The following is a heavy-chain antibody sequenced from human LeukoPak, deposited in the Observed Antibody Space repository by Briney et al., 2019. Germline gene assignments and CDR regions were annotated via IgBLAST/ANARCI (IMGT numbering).Heavy chain of an antibody. CDR2: ISGSGGST. D-gene: IGHD6-6*01. CDR3: ARQYSSSSAEYFQH. CDR1: GFTFSSYA. V-gene: IGHV3-23*01. J-gene: IGHJ1*01. Sequence: PGGSLRLSCAASGFTFSSYAMSWVRQAPGKGLEWVSAISGSGGSTYYADSVKGRFTISRDNSKNTLYLQMNSLRAEDTAVHYCARQYSSSSAEYFQHWGQGTLVTVSS.